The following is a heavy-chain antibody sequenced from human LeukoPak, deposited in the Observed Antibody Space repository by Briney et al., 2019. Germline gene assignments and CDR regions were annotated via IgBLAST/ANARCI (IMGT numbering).Heavy chain of an antibody. CDR2: IKGKLDGGTT. CDR1: GLPFSNAW. D-gene: IGHD3-9*01. V-gene: IGHV3-15*01. Sequence: GGSLRLSCAASGLPFSNAWMSWVRQAPGKGLEWVGRIKGKLDGGTTDHDAPVKGRFTISRDDSKNTLYLQMNSLKTEDTAVYYCTTVGLYNILTGYYHDSFDMRGQGTMVTVSS. CDR3: TTVGLYNILTGYYHDSFDM. J-gene: IGHJ3*02.